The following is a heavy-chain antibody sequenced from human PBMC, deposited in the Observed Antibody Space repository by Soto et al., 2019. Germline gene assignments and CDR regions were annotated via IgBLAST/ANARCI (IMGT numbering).Heavy chain of an antibody. J-gene: IGHJ6*02. V-gene: IGHV4-59*01. D-gene: IGHD6-13*01. CDR1: GGSISSYY. CDR2: IYYSGST. Sequence: SETLSLTCTVSGGSISSYYWSWIRQPPGKGLEWIGYIYYSGSTNYNPSLKSRVTISVDTSKNQFSLKLSSVTAADMAVYYCARDKGIAAAGLYYYYGMDVWGQGTTVTVSS. CDR3: ARDKGIAAAGLYYYYGMDV.